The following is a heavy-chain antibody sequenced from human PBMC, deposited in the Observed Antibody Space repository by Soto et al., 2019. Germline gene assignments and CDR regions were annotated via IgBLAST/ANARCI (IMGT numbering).Heavy chain of an antibody. J-gene: IGHJ4*02. D-gene: IGHD7-27*01. CDR1: GGSFSGYY. V-gene: IGHV4-34*01. Sequence: QVQLQQWGAGLLKPSETLSLTCAVYGGSFSGYYWNWIRQPPGKGLEWIGEINHSGSTNYNPSLKSRVTISVDTSKNQFSLNLSSVTAADSAVYYCARGWGRIFDYWGQGNLVTGSS. CDR2: INHSGST. CDR3: ARGWGRIFDY.